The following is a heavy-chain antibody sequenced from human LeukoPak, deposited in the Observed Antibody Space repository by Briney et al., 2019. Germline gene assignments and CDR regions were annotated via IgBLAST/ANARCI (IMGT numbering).Heavy chain of an antibody. J-gene: IGHJ4*02. CDR2: IYYSGST. CDR1: GGSISSYY. V-gene: IGHV4-59*01. Sequence: PSETLSLTCTVSGGSISSYYWSWIRQPPGKGLEWIGYIYYSGSTNYNPSLKSRATISVDTSKNQFSLKLSSVTAADTAVYYCARVGQWLPRGYFDYWGQGTLVTVSS. D-gene: IGHD6-19*01. CDR3: ARVGQWLPRGYFDY.